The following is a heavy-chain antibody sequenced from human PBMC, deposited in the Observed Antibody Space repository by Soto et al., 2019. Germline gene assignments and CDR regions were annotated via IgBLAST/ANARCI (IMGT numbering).Heavy chain of an antibody. J-gene: IGHJ4*02. CDR3: AKDSYDILTGQKRYFDS. Sequence: GGSLRLSCAASGFTFNAYTMHWVRQAPGKGLEWVSLISWDGGITYYGDSVKCRFTVSRDNSDNSLYLQMTSLRSDDTAFYYCAKDSYDILTGQKRYFDSWGQGTLVTVSS. V-gene: IGHV3-43*01. CDR2: ISWDGGIT. CDR1: GFTFNAYT. D-gene: IGHD3-9*01.